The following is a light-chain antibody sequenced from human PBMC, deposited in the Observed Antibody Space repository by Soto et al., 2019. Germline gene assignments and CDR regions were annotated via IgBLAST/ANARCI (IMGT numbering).Light chain of an antibody. J-gene: IGKJ4*01. Sequence: EIVLTQSPATLSLSPGERATLSCRASQSVGNNLAWYQQKPGQAPGLLIYEASTRATGIPARFSGSGSGTDFTPPISSLEPEDFAVYYCQQHAHWPLTFGGGTKVEIK. CDR3: QQHAHWPLT. V-gene: IGKV3-11*01. CDR2: EAS. CDR1: QSVGNN.